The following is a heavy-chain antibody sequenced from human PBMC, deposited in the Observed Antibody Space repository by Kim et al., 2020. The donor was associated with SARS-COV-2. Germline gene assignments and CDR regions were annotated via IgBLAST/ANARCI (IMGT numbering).Heavy chain of an antibody. D-gene: IGHD2-15*01. CDR3: ARGDIWFDP. J-gene: IGHJ5*02. V-gene: IGHV1-69*06. CDR2: GTE. Sequence: GTENYAQKFQGRVTSTADKSTSTAYMELSSLRSEDTAVYYCARGDIWFDPWGQGTLVTVSS.